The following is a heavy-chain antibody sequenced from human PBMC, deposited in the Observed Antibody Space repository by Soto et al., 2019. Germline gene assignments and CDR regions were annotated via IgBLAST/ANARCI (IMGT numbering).Heavy chain of an antibody. CDR2: IYYSGST. D-gene: IGHD6-13*01. Sequence: SESLSLTCTASGGSISSSSYYWGWIRQPPGKGLEWIGSIYYSGSTYYNPSLKSRATISVDTSKNQFSLKLSSVTAADTAVYYCARIGYSSSWYWFDPWGQGTLVTVSS. CDR1: GGSISSSSYY. V-gene: IGHV4-39*01. J-gene: IGHJ5*02. CDR3: ARIGYSSSWYWFDP.